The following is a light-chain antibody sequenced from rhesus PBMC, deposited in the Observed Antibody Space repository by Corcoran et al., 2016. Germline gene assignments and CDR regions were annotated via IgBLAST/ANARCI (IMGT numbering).Light chain of an antibody. V-gene: IGLV2-32*02. CDR1: SSDIGGYNY. CDR3: STYANSNALI. CDR2: EVT. J-gene: IGLJ1*01. Sequence: QAALTQPRSVSGSPGQSVTLSCTGTSSDIGGYNYVSWHQQLPGTAPKLLIYEVTNRPSGVSDRFSGSKSGNTASLTISGLQAEDEAEYYGSTYANSNALIFGSGTRLTVL.